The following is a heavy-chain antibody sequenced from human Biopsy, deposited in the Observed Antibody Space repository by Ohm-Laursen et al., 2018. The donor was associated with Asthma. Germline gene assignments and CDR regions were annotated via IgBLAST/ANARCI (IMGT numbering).Heavy chain of an antibody. J-gene: IGHJ3*01. Sequence: GASVKVSCKASGYTFISFAIHWGRQAPGQRLEWMGGVNTGNGDTKYSQKFQGRVTITRDTSASTAYMELRSLRSEDTATYYCARTYYDFLTGQVKDVFGVWGQGTMVTVSS. V-gene: IGHV1-3*04. CDR2: VNTGNGDT. D-gene: IGHD3-9*01. CDR3: ARTYYDFLTGQVKDVFGV. CDR1: GYTFISFA.